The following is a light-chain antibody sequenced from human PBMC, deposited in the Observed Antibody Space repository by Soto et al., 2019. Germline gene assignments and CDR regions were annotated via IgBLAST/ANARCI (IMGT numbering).Light chain of an antibody. V-gene: IGKV3-20*01. CDR1: QSLKRNY. CDR2: DTF. CDR3: QQYDYLIT. J-gene: IGKJ5*01. Sequence: EILLTQSPCTLALSPGERATLSCRASQSLKRNYLAWHQQKPGQAPSLLIYDTFSRATGIPDRLSGSGSGKDFTITISRLEPEDFAVYFCQQYDYLITFGQGTRLEIK.